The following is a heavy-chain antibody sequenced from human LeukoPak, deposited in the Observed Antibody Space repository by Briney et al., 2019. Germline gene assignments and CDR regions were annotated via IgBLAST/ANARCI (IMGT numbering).Heavy chain of an antibody. J-gene: IGHJ3*02. D-gene: IGHD4-17*01. CDR1: GFTFSSYG. CDR3: ARDLPHDYGDYGDAFDI. CDR2: IWYDGSNK. Sequence: GRSLRLSCAASGFTFSSYGMHWVRQAPGKGREWVAVIWYDGSNKYYADSVKGRFTISRDNSKNTLYLQMNSLRAEDTAVYYCARDLPHDYGDYGDAFDIWGQGTMVTVSS. V-gene: IGHV3-33*01.